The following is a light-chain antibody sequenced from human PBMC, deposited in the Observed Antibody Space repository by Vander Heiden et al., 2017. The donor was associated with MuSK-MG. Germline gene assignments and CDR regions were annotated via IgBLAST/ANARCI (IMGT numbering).Light chain of an antibody. J-gene: IGKJ1*01. Sequence: DIQMTQSPSTLSASVGDRLTITCRARQSISSWLAWYQLRPGKAPQLLIYTASSLQSGVPSRFSGSGSGTEFTRTITSLQPDDFATYYCQQYNSYPWTFGQGTKVEIK. V-gene: IGKV1-5*03. CDR2: TAS. CDR1: QSISSW. CDR3: QQYNSYPWT.